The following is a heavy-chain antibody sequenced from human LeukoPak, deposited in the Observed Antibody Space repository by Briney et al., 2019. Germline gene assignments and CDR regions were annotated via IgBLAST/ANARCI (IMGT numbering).Heavy chain of an antibody. J-gene: IGHJ6*02. V-gene: IGHV3-30*04. Sequence: GRSLRLSCAASGFTFSSYAMHWVRQAPGKGLEWVAVISYDGSNKYYADSVKGRFTISRDNSKNTLYLQMNSLRAEDTAVYYCAKGYSYEHYYGMDVWGQGTTVTVSS. D-gene: IGHD5-18*01. CDR3: AKGYSYEHYYGMDV. CDR2: ISYDGSNK. CDR1: GFTFSSYA.